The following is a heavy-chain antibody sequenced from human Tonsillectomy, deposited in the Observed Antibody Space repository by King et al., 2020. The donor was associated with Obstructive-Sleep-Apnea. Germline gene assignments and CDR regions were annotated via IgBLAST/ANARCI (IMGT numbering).Heavy chain of an antibody. D-gene: IGHD4-17*01. J-gene: IGHJ4*02. CDR1: GGSISSSDYY. CDR2: IYYSGIT. CDR3: VREDYGDFECAY. Sequence: QLQESGPGLVKPSETLSLTCTVSGGSISSSDYYWGWIRQPPGKGLEWIGSIYYSGITYYNPSLKSRGTISLDTSNNHFSLRLSSVTAADTAVYYCVREDYGDFECAYWGQGTLVTVSS. V-gene: IGHV4-39*07.